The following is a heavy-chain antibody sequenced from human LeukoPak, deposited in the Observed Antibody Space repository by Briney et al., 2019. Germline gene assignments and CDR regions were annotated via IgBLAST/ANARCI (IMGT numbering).Heavy chain of an antibody. V-gene: IGHV4-34*01. Sequence: GSLRLSCAASGFTFSSAWMSWIRQPPGKGLEWIGEINHSGSTNYNPSLKSRVTISVDTSKNQFSLKLSSVTAADTAVYYCARRTQLGYCSSTSCYGFYYYYYGMDVWGQGTTVTVSS. D-gene: IGHD2-2*01. CDR3: ARRTQLGYCSSTSCYGFYYYYYGMDV. CDR1: GFTFSSAW. CDR2: INHSGST. J-gene: IGHJ6*02.